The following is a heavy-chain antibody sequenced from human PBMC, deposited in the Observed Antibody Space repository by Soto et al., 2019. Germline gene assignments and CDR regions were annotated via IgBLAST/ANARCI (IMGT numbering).Heavy chain of an antibody. CDR2: ITTSSAYI. CDR3: VRSGTARLLRPSWFDT. CDR1: GFTFNTYD. D-gene: IGHD2-21*01. J-gene: IGHJ5*02. Sequence: EVQLVESGGGLVKPGGSLRLSCAASGFTFNTYDMNWVRQAPGKGLEWVSSITTSSAYIYYADSLKGRITISRDNAKNSLFLQMNSLGAEDTAVYYCVRSGTARLLRPSWFDTWGQGTLVTVSS. V-gene: IGHV3-21*01.